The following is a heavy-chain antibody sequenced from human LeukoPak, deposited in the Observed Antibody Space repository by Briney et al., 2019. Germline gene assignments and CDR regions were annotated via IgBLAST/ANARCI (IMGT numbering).Heavy chain of an antibody. CDR3: ARGEGLSHFPEQSIDDY. Sequence: SSETLSLTCAVYGGSFSGYYWSWIRQPPGKGLEWIGEINHSGSTNYNPSLKSRVTISVDTSKNQFSLKLSSVTAADTAVYYCARGEGLSHFPEQSIDDYWGQGTLVTVSS. V-gene: IGHV4-34*01. CDR2: INHSGST. D-gene: IGHD1/OR15-1a*01. CDR1: GGSFSGYY. J-gene: IGHJ4*02.